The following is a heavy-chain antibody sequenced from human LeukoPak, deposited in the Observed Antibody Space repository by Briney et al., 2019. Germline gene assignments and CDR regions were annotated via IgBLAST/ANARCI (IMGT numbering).Heavy chain of an antibody. V-gene: IGHV3-30*03. J-gene: IGHJ3*02. CDR1: GFTFSSYG. CDR3: VFEGRADAFDI. Sequence: PGRSLRLSCAASGFTFSSYGMHWVRQAPGKGLEWVAVISYDGSNKYYADSVKGRFTISRDSSKNTLYLQMNSLRAEDTAVYYCVFEGRADAFDIWGQGTMVTVSS. CDR2: ISYDGSNK. D-gene: IGHD3-10*01.